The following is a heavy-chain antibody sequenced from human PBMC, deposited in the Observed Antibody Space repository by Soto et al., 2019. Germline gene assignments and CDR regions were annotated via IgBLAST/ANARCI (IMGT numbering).Heavy chain of an antibody. Sequence: SETLSLTCTVSGGSISSGDYYWSWIRQPPGKGLEWIGYIYYSGSTYYNPSLKSRVTISVDTSKNQFSLKLSSVTAADTAVYYCARAPYYYDSSGYYPFDYWGQGTLVTV. D-gene: IGHD3-22*01. CDR2: IYYSGST. CDR3: ARAPYYYDSSGYYPFDY. V-gene: IGHV4-30-4*01. CDR1: GGSISSGDYY. J-gene: IGHJ4*02.